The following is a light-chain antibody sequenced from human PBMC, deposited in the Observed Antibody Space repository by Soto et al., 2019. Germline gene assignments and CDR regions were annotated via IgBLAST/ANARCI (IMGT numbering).Light chain of an antibody. CDR3: HQSETFPLT. J-gene: IGKJ5*01. CDR2: DVS. V-gene: IGKV1-13*02. Sequence: ANQLTQSPSSLSASVGDRVTITCRASQGISSAFAWYQQRPGKVPKLLIYDVSSLQSGVPPRFSGSGSGTDFTLTISSLQPEDFATYYCHQSETFPLTYGQGTRLEVK. CDR1: QGISSA.